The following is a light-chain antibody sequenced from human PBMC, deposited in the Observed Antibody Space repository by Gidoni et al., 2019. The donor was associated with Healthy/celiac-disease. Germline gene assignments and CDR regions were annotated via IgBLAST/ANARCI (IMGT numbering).Light chain of an antibody. CDR2: AAS. J-gene: IGKJ3*01. CDR1: QSISSY. CDR3: QQSYSTPLV. V-gene: IGKV1-39*01. Sequence: DIQMTQSPSSLSASAGDRVTITCRASQSISSYLNWYQQKPGKAPKLLIYAASSLQSGVPSRFSGSGSGTDFTLTISSLQPEDFATYYCQQSYSTPLVFGPGTKVDIK.